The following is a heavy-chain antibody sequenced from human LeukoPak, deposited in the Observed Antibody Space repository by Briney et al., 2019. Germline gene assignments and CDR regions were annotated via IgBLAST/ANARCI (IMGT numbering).Heavy chain of an antibody. CDR3: ARDEGPGGYYGSGSFPLDY. V-gene: IGHV4-61*02. CDR2: IYTSGST. D-gene: IGHD3-10*01. Sequence: SQTLSLTCTVSGGSISSGSYYWSWIRQPAGKGLEWIGRIYTSGSTNYNPSLKSRVTISVDTSKNQFSLKLSSVTAADTAVYYCARDEGPGGYYGSGSFPLDYWGQGTLVTVSS. CDR1: GGSISSGSYY. J-gene: IGHJ4*02.